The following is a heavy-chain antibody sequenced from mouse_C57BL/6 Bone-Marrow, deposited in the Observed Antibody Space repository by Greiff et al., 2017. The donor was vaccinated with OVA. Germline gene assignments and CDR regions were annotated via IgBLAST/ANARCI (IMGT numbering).Heavy chain of an antibody. CDR2: IDPENGDT. Sequence: EVQLQQSGAELVRPGASVKLSCTASGFNIKDDYMHWVKQRPEQGLAWIGWIDPENGDTEYASKFQGKATITADTSSNTAYLQLSSLTSEDTAVYYCTTKDYYGSEGKPRAMDYWGQGTSVTVSS. V-gene: IGHV14-4*01. CDR3: TTKDYYGSEGKPRAMDY. CDR1: GFNIKDDY. D-gene: IGHD1-1*01. J-gene: IGHJ4*01.